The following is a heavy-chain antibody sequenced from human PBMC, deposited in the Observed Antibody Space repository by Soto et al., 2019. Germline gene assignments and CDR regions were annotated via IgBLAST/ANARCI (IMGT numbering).Heavy chain of an antibody. J-gene: IGHJ6*02. CDR1: GYTFTGYY. CDR3: ARGPSGYSYQYYCYYGMDV. CDR2: INPNSGGT. Sequence: QVQLVQSGAEVKKPGASVKVSCKASGYTFTGYYMHWVRQAPGQGLEWMGGINPNSGGTNYAHKFQGWVTMTRDTSVSTAYMELSRLRSDDTAVYYCARGPSGYSYQYYCYYGMDVWGHGTTVTVSS. V-gene: IGHV1-2*04. D-gene: IGHD5-18*01.